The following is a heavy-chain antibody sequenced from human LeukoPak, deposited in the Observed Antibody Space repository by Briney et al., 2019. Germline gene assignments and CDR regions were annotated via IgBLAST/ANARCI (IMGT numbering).Heavy chain of an antibody. CDR2: IYYSGST. D-gene: IGHD6-19*01. J-gene: IGHJ4*02. Sequence: PSETLSLTCTVSGGSISSYYWSWIRQPPGKGLERIGYIYYSGSTNYNPSLKSRVTISVDTSKNQFSLKLSSVTAADTAVYYCARRPGGWYLDYWGQGTLVTVSS. V-gene: IGHV4-59*08. CDR1: GGSISSYY. CDR3: ARRPGGWYLDY.